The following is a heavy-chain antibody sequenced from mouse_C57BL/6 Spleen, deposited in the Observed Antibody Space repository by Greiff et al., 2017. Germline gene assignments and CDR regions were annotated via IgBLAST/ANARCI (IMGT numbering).Heavy chain of an antibody. CDR3: ARAIYYGNCYAMDY. J-gene: IGHJ4*01. CDR1: GYTFTSYW. Sequence: VQLKQPGAELVMPGASVKLSCKASGYTFTSYWMHWVKQRPGQGLEWIGEIDPSDSYTNYNQKFKGKSTLTVDKSSSTAYMQLSSLTSEDSAVYYCARAIYYGNCYAMDYWGQGTSVTVSS. CDR2: IDPSDSYT. V-gene: IGHV1-69*01. D-gene: IGHD2-1*01.